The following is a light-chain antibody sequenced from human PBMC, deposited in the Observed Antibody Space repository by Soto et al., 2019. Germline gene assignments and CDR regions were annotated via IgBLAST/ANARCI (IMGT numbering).Light chain of an antibody. J-gene: IGLJ3*02. CDR2: DNN. Sequence: QSVLTQPPSVSAAPGQKVTISCSGSSSKIGNNYVSWYQQLPGTAPKVLIYDNNKRPSGIPDRFSGSKSGTSATLGITGLQTGDEADYYCGTWDSSLSAWVFGGGTKLTVL. V-gene: IGLV1-51*01. CDR3: GTWDSSLSAWV. CDR1: SSKIGNNY.